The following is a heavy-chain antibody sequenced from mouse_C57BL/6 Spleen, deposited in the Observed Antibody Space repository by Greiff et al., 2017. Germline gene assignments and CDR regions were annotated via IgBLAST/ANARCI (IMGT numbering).Heavy chain of an antibody. Sequence: EVKLVESEGGLVQPGSSMKLSCTASGFTFSDYYMAWVRQVPEKGLEWVANINYDGSSTYYLDSLKSRFIISRDNAKNILYLQMSSLKSEDTATYYCARVGRLTTVVATDAMDYWGQGTSVTVSS. CDR2: INYDGSST. V-gene: IGHV5-16*01. CDR1: GFTFSDYY. CDR3: ARVGRLTTVVATDAMDY. D-gene: IGHD1-1*01. J-gene: IGHJ4*01.